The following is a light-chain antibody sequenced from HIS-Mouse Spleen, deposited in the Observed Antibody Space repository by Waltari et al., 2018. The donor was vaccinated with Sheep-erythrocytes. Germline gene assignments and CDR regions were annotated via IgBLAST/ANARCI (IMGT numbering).Light chain of an antibody. CDR2: QDS. J-gene: IGLJ1*01. CDR1: KLGDKY. V-gene: IGLV3-1*01. CDR3: QAWDSSTYV. Sequence: LTQPPSVSVSPGQTASITCSGDKLGDKYACWYQQKPCQSPVLVIYQDSKRPSGIPVRFSGSNSGNTATLTISGTQAMDEADYYCQAWDSSTYVFGTGTKVTVL.